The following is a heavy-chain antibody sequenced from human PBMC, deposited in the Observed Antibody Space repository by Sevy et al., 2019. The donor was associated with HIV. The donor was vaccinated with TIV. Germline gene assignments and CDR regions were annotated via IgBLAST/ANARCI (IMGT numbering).Heavy chain of an antibody. Sequence: GGSLRLSCAASEFTFDDYTMHWVRQPPGKGLEWVSLISWDGGSTYYADSVKGRFTISRDNSKNSLFLQMNSLRSEDTAFYYCAKLGGNYGDYDDYWGRGTLVTVSS. J-gene: IGHJ4*02. V-gene: IGHV3-43*01. D-gene: IGHD4-17*01. CDR3: AKLGGNYGDYDDY. CDR2: ISWDGGST. CDR1: EFTFDDYT.